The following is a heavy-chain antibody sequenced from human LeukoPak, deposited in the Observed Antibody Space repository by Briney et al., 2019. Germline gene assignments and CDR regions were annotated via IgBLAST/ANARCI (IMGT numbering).Heavy chain of an antibody. D-gene: IGHD6-13*01. CDR1: GGSISSYY. CDR2: IYYSGST. V-gene: IGHV4-59*08. J-gene: IGHJ5*02. CDR3: ARSQQLVLDWFDP. Sequence: ETLSLTCTVSGGSISSYYWSWIRQPPGKGLEWIGYIYYSGSTNYNPSLKSRVTISVDTSKNQFSLKLSSVTAADTAVYYCARSQQLVLDWFDPWGQGTLVTVSS.